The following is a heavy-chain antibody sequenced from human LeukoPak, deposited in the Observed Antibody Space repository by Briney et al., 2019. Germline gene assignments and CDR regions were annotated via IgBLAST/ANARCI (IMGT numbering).Heavy chain of an antibody. D-gene: IGHD6-6*01. CDR3: ARDQVDYSISDYFDY. Sequence: PSETLSLTCTVSGDSISSGTCNWSWLRQPPGQGLEWIGYISQSGNTYFTPSLKSRATISVDRSKNHFSLNLSSVTVADTAVYYCARDQVDYSISDYFDYWGKGTLVTVSS. J-gene: IGHJ4*02. CDR2: ISQSGNT. CDR1: GDSISSGTCN. V-gene: IGHV4-30-2*01.